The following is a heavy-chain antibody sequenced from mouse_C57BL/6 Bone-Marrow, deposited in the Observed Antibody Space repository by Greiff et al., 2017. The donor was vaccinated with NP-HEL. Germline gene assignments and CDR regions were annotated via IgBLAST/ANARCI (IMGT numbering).Heavy chain of an antibody. CDR3: ARRGGAPDY. CDR1: GFTFSSYG. J-gene: IGHJ2*01. V-gene: IGHV5-6*01. Sequence: EVHLVESGGDLVKPGGSLKLSCAASGFTFSSYGMSWVRQTPDKRLEWVATISSGGSYTYYPDSVKGRFTISRDNAKNTLYLQMSSLKSEDTARYYGARRGGAPDYWGQGTTLTGSA. CDR2: ISSGGSYT.